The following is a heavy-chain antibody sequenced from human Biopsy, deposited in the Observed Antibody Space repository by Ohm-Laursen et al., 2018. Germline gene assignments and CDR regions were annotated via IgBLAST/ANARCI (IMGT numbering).Heavy chain of an antibody. CDR3: ARHPTGFWFDP. V-gene: IGHV4-39*01. CDR2: IYNTETT. Sequence: TLSLTGSVSGGSISSSTTYYWAWLRQPPGKGLEWIGSIYNTETTFYNPSLKSRVTISVDTSTNQFSLKVSSVTAADTALYFCARHPTGFWFDPWGHGTLVTVSS. CDR1: GGSISSSTTYY. J-gene: IGHJ5*02.